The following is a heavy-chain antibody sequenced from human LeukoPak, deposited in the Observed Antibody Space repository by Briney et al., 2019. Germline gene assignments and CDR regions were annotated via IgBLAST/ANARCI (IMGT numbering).Heavy chain of an antibody. D-gene: IGHD3-3*01. CDR3: AREDFWSGYYANFDY. Sequence: SETLSLTCTVSGGSISSYYWSWIRQPPGKGLEWIGRIYTSGSTNYNPSLKSRVTMSVDTSKNQFSLKLSSVTAADTAVYYCAREDFWSGYYANFDYWGQGTLVTVSS. CDR1: GGSISSYY. J-gene: IGHJ4*02. CDR2: IYTSGST. V-gene: IGHV4-4*07.